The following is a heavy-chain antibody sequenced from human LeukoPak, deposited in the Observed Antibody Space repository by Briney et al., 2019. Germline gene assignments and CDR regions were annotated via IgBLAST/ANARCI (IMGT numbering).Heavy chain of an antibody. Sequence: SETLSLTCTVSGASISSYYWSWIRQSPGKGLEWIGYIYYCGSTNYNPSLKSRFTLSVDTSKNQFSLKLSSVTAADTAVYYCARNLYGGYCSSTSCYGNYFDPWGQGTLVTVSS. D-gene: IGHD2-2*01. CDR3: ARNLYGGYCSSTSCYGNYFDP. CDR2: IYYCGST. J-gene: IGHJ5*02. CDR1: GASISSYY. V-gene: IGHV4-59*01.